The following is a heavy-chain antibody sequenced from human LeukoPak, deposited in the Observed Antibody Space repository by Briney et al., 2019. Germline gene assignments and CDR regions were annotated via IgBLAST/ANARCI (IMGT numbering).Heavy chain of an antibody. CDR2: INHSGST. J-gene: IGHJ6*02. D-gene: IGHD4-17*01. CDR3: ARDTVTPWGYYYYGMDV. Sequence: SETLSLTCAVYGGSFSGYYWSWIRQPPGKGLEWIGEINHSGSTKYNPSLKSRVTISVATSNTQFSLKLSSVTAADTAVYYCARDTVTPWGYYYYGMDVWGQGTTVTVSS. V-gene: IGHV4-34*01. CDR1: GGSFSGYY.